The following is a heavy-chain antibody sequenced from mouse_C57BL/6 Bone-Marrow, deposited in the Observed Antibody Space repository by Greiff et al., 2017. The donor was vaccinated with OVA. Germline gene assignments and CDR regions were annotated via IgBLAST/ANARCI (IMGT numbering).Heavy chain of an antibody. CDR2: INPYNGGT. V-gene: IGHV1-19*01. J-gene: IGHJ2*01. CDR3: APLITTVVASSHYFDH. D-gene: IGHD1-1*01. CDR1: GYTFTDYY. Sequence: VQLQQSGPVLVKPGASVKMSCKASGYTFTDYYMNWVKQSHGKSLEWIGVINPYNGGTSYNQKFKGKATLTVDKSSSTAYMELNSLTSEDSAVYYCAPLITTVVASSHYFDHWGQGTTLTVSS.